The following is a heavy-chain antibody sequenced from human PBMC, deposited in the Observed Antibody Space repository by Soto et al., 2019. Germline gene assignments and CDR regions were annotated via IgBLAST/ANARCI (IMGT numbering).Heavy chain of an antibody. V-gene: IGHV1-3*01. D-gene: IGHD6-6*01. CDR3: ARNPRGQGSSSYYYYYGMDV. CDR2: INAGNGNT. CDR1: GYTFTSYA. J-gene: IGHJ6*02. Sequence: GASVKVSCKASGYTFTSYAMHWVRQAPGQRLEWMGWINAGNGNTKYSQKFQGRVTITRDTSASTAYMELSSLRSEDTAVYYCARNPRGQGSSSYYYYYGMDVWGQGTTVTVSS.